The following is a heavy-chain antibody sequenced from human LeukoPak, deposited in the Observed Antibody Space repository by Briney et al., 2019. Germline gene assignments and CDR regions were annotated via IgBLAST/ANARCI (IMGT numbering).Heavy chain of an antibody. J-gene: IGHJ4*02. CDR3: AKVQTLAAAGGNY. V-gene: IGHV3-23*01. CDR1: GFTFSSYE. CDR2: ISGSGGST. Sequence: PGGSLRLSCAASGFTFSSYEMNWVRQAPGKGLEWVSAISGSGGSTYYADSVKGRFTISRDNSKNTLYLQMNSLRAEDTAVYYCAKVQTLAAAGGNYWGQGTLVTVSS. D-gene: IGHD6-13*01.